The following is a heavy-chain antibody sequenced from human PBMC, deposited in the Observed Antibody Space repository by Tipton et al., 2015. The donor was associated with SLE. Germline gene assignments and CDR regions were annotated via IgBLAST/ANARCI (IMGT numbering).Heavy chain of an antibody. V-gene: IGHV4-39*07. CDR1: DGSISGSGSY. CDR3: ARLAGRRFPFDS. D-gene: IGHD6-6*01. Sequence: TLSLTCTVSDGSISGSGSYWGWIRQPPGKGLEWIGNINYIGKTYYRSSLKSRVTISLDTSKNQFSLKLSSVTAADTAVYFCARLAGRRFPFDSWGQGTLVTVSS. CDR2: INYIGKT. J-gene: IGHJ4*02.